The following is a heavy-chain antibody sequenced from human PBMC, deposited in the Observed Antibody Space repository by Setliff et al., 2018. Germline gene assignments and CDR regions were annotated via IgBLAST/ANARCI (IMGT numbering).Heavy chain of an antibody. Sequence: GGSLRLSCSASGFTFSSYRMHWVRQAPGKGLEWVAVIWDDGGKKYHADSVKGRFTISRDNSKNTPYLEMNSLRAEDTAVYYCARTCSGSGCYAGLESWGQGTPVTVSS. J-gene: IGHJ5*01. CDR1: GFTFSSYR. D-gene: IGHD2-15*01. V-gene: IGHV3-33*08. CDR3: ARTCSGSGCYAGLES. CDR2: IWDDGGKK.